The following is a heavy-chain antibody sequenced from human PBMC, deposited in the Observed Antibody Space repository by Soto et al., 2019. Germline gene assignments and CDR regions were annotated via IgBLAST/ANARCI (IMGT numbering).Heavy chain of an antibody. Sequence: LSLTCAVSGDSVTSNVWWSWVRQPPGKGLEWIGEAYHNGLTDYNPSLKSRVTMSVDTSKNEFSLKLTSLTAADTAIYYCARDAAVPGESDRFDYWGQGTLVTVPQ. J-gene: IGHJ4*02. D-gene: IGHD6-19*01. CDR1: GDSVTSNVW. CDR2: AYHNGLT. CDR3: ARDAAVPGESDRFDY. V-gene: IGHV4-4*02.